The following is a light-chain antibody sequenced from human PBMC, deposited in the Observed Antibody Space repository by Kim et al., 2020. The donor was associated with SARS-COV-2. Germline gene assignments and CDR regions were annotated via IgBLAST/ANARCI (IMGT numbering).Light chain of an antibody. CDR3: QQCNSYPYT. J-gene: IGKJ2*01. Sequence: DIQMTLSPSTLSASVGDRVTITCRASQSISSWLAWYQQKPGKAPKLLIYKASNLESGVPSRFSGSGSGTEFTLTISSLQPDDFATYYCQQCNSYPYTFGQGTKLEI. CDR2: KAS. V-gene: IGKV1-5*03. CDR1: QSISSW.